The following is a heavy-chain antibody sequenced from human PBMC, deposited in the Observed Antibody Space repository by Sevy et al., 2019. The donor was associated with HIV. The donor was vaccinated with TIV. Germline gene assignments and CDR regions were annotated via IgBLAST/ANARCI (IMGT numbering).Heavy chain of an antibody. D-gene: IGHD2-8*02. CDR1: GFTFTYAW. CDR2: IKSKADGGTT. J-gene: IGHJ6*02. Sequence: GGSLRLSCAASGFTFTYAWMTWVRQAPGKGLEWVGRIKSKADGGTTDYAEPVKGGFTISRDDSKNTLYLQMNSLKTEDTAVYYCSTDPIIVLLVTNGMDVWGQGTTVTVSS. V-gene: IGHV3-15*01. CDR3: STDPIIVLLVTNGMDV.